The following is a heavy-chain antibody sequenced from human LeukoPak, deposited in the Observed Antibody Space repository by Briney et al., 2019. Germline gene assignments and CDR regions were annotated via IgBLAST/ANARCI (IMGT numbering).Heavy chain of an antibody. CDR2: TYYRPTWYN. CDR3: ARRLTQYDCFDP. J-gene: IGHJ5*02. D-gene: IGHD2-2*01. CDR1: GDSVSSNSVT. Sequence: SQTLSLTCAISGDSVSSNSVTWNWIRQSPSRGLEWLGRTYYRPTWYNDYAVSVRGRITVNPDTSKNQFSLHLNSVTPEDTAVYYCARRLTQYDCFDPWGQGILVTVPS. V-gene: IGHV6-1*01.